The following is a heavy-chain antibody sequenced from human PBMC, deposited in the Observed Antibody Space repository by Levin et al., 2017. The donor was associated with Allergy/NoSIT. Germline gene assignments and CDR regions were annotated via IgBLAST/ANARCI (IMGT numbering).Heavy chain of an antibody. V-gene: IGHV1-69*13. J-gene: IGHJ4*02. Sequence: ASVKVSCKASGGTFSSYAISWVRQAPGQGLEWMGGIIPIFGTANYAQKFQGRVTITADESTSTAYMELSSLRSEDTAVYYCARATVAGTGEPFDYWGQGTLVTVSS. D-gene: IGHD6-19*01. CDR1: GGTFSSYA. CDR3: ARATVAGTGEPFDY. CDR2: IIPIFGTA.